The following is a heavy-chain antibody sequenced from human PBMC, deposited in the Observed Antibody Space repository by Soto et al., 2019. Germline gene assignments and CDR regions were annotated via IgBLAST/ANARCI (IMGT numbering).Heavy chain of an antibody. J-gene: IGHJ5*01. CDR1: GGTFSSYA. CDR3: ARGGFGYCRGGRCSWSGFES. D-gene: IGHD2-15*01. Sequence: QVKLVQSGAEVKKPGSSVKVSCKASGGTFSSYAISWLRQAPGQGLEWMGGSIPLFGTANSAQKFQGRVTLTGDESTYTAYIEQSSLRAEDTPVYYCARGGFGYCRGGRCSWSGFESWGQGTPVTLSS. CDR2: SIPLFGTA. V-gene: IGHV1-69*19.